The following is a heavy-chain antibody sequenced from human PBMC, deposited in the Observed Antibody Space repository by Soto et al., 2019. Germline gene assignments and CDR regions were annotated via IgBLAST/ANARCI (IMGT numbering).Heavy chain of an antibody. CDR3: AKISGWSTDWFDP. D-gene: IGHD6-19*01. Sequence: EVQLLESGGGLVQPGGSLRLSCAASGFMFSSYAMSWVRQAPGKGLEWVSAISGSADNTYYTDSVRGRFTISRDNSKNTLYLQMNSLRAEDTAVYYCAKISGWSTDWFDPWGQGTLVTVSS. J-gene: IGHJ5*02. CDR1: GFMFSSYA. CDR2: ISGSADNT. V-gene: IGHV3-23*01.